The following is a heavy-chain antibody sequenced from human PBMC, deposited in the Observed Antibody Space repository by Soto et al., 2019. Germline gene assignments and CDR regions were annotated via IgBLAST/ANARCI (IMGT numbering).Heavy chain of an antibody. Sequence: QVQLVQSGAEVYKPGASVKVSCKASGYTFTSYDINWVRQATGQGLEWMGWMNPNSGNTGYAQKFQCRVTMTRNNSISTAYMELRSLRSEDTDVYYCARGVVVVPSTVNWFDPWGQGTLVTVSS. D-gene: IGHD2-15*01. CDR2: MNPNSGNT. CDR3: ARGVVVVPSTVNWFDP. J-gene: IGHJ5*02. CDR1: GYTFTSYD. V-gene: IGHV1-8*01.